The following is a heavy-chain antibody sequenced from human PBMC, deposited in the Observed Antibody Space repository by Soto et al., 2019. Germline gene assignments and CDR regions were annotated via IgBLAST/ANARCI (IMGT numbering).Heavy chain of an antibody. CDR2: IYYSGST. V-gene: IGHV4-59*01. Sequence: SETLSLTCTVSGGSISSYYWSWIRQPPGKGLEWIGYIYYSGSTNYNPSLKSRVTISVDTSKNQFSLKLSSVTAADTAVYYCARDRGPFDYWGQGTLVTVSS. CDR1: GGSISSYY. J-gene: IGHJ4*02. CDR3: ARDRGPFDY.